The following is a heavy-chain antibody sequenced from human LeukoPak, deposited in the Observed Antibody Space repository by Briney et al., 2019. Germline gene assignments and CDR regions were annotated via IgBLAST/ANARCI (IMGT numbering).Heavy chain of an antibody. D-gene: IGHD3-22*01. CDR3: ARRRYYDSTGYLD. CDR2: IYYRGST. CDR1: GDSISSSSYY. V-gene: IGHV4-39*01. J-gene: IGHJ1*01. Sequence: SETLSLTCTISGDSISSSSYYRGWIRQPPGKGLEWIGDIYYRGSTYYNPSLKSRVSISIDTSNNQFSLTLNSVTAADTALYFCARRRYYDSTGYLDWGQGTLVTVSS.